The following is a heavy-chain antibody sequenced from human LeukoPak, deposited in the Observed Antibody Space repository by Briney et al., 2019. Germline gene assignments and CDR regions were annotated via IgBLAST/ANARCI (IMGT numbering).Heavy chain of an antibody. D-gene: IGHD1-26*01. CDR2: INPSGGST. CDR3: ARDLPHSGKPGYYFDY. V-gene: IGHV1-46*01. J-gene: IGHJ4*02. CDR1: GYTFTSYY. Sequence: GASVKVSCKASGYTFTSYYMHWVRQAPGQGLEWMGIINPSGGSTSYAQKFQGRVTMTRDTSTSTVYMELSSLRSEDTAVYYCARDLPHSGKPGYYFDYWGQGTLVTVSS.